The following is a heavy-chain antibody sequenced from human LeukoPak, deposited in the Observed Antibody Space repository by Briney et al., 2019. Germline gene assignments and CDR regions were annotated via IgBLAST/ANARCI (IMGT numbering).Heavy chain of an antibody. Sequence: GGSLRLSCAASGFTFSSYWMSWVRQAPGKGLEWVANIKQDGSEKYYVDSVKGRFTISRDNAKNSLYLQMNSLRAEDTAVYYCARDFGTNNWVFTVHYYYMDVWGKGTTVTISS. CDR1: GFTFSSYW. D-gene: IGHD1-1*01. V-gene: IGHV3-7*01. CDR3: ARDFGTNNWVFTVHYYYMDV. CDR2: IKQDGSEK. J-gene: IGHJ6*03.